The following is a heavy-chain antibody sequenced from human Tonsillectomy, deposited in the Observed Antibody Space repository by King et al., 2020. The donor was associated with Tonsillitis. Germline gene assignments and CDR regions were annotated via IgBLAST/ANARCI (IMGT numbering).Heavy chain of an antibody. CDR3: TGGYSYGDIDV. CDR2: IIPMSGTP. D-gene: IGHD5-18*01. CDR1: GGTFSSYA. Sequence: VQLVESGAEVKKPGSSVKVSCKASGGTFSSYAMKWVRQAPGQGLEWMGGIIPMSGTPNYAQKFQGRVTITADESTRTVYMELSSLRSEDTAVYYCTGGYSYGDIDVWGKGTTVTVSS. J-gene: IGHJ6*03. V-gene: IGHV1-69*01.